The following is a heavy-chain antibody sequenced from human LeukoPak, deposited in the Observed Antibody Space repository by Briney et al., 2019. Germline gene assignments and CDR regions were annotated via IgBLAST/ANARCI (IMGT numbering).Heavy chain of an antibody. CDR2: MNACNGNT. CDR3: ARGFGRFPRITMVRGSPRSDWFDP. J-gene: IGHJ5*02. Sequence: GASVKVSCKASGYTFTSYAMHWVRQAPGQRREWMGWMNACNGNTKYSQKFQGRVTITRDTSASTAYMELSSLRSEDTAVYYCARGFGRFPRITMVRGSPRSDWFDPWGQGTLVTVSS. CDR1: GYTFTSYA. D-gene: IGHD3-10*01. V-gene: IGHV1-3*01.